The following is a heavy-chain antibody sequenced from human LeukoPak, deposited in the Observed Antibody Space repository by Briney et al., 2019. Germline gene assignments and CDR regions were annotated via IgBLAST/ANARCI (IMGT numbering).Heavy chain of an antibody. CDR2: IYYSGSS. CDR1: GGSISSSNW. J-gene: IGHJ6*03. CDR3: ARVPRSYYYYYYMDV. V-gene: IGHV4-4*02. Sequence: SGTLSLTCAVSGGSISSSNWWSWVRQPPGKGLEWLGYIYYSGSSNYNPSLKSRVTISADTSKNQFSLKLSSVTAADTAVYYCARVPRSYYYYYYMDVWGKGTTVTVSS.